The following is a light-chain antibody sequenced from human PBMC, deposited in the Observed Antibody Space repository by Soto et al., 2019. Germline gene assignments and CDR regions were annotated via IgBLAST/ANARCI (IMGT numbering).Light chain of an antibody. CDR2: AAS. J-gene: IGKJ5*01. CDR3: QQANSFPIT. V-gene: IGKV1-12*01. CDR1: QDIRNW. Sequence: DIQLTQSPSSVSASIGDRVTITCWASQDIRNWLAWYQQKAGKAPKLVISAASTLQRGVPSRFSGSGFGTNFTLAITSLQPEDFATYYCQQANSFPITFGQGTRLDIK.